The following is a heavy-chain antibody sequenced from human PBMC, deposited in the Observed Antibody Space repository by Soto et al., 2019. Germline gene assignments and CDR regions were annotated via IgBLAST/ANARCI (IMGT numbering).Heavy chain of an antibody. CDR1: GGTFSSYA. CDR3: ASHFYDSSGYYYGPFDY. CDR2: IIPIFGTA. D-gene: IGHD3-22*01. Sequence: SVKVSCKASGGTFSSYAIGWVRQAPGQGLEWMGGIIPIFGTANYAQKFQGRVTITADESTSTAYMELSSLRSEDTAVYYCASHFYDSSGYYYGPFDYWGQGTLVTVSS. V-gene: IGHV1-69*01. J-gene: IGHJ4*02.